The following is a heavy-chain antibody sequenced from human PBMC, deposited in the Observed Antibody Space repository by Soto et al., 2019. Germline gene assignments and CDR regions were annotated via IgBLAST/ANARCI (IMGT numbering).Heavy chain of an antibody. CDR3: ARQRSSSIISPFDY. J-gene: IGHJ4*02. D-gene: IGHD3-9*01. Sequence: QVQLVQSGAEVKKPGASVKVSCKAFGYTFTGYYVHWVRQAPGQGLEWMGWIHPNNDGTNYAQKFQGRVTMTTVTSISTVYMELSGLKSDDTAIYYCARQRSSSIISPFDYWGQGALLTVSS. CDR2: IHPNNDGT. V-gene: IGHV1-2*02. CDR1: GYTFTGYY.